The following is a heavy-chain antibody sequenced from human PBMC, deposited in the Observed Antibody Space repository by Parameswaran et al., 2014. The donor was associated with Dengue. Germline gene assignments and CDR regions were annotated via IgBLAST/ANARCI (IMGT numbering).Heavy chain of an antibody. Sequence: VRQMPGKGLEWMGKIDPSDSSTNYSPSFQGHVTISVDKSISTAYLQWSSLKASDTAIYYCARLENDFWSAPRGDLDYWGQGTLVTVSS. CDR3: ARLENDFWSAPRGDLDY. CDR2: IDPSDSST. V-gene: IGHV5-10-1*01. D-gene: IGHD3-3*01. J-gene: IGHJ4*02.